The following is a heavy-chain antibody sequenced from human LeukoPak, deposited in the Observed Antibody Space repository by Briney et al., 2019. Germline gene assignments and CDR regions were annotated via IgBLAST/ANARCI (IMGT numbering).Heavy chain of an antibody. CDR3: AKVSVAGTGVSGDY. CDR2: ISYDGSNK. J-gene: IGHJ4*02. CDR1: GFTFSSYG. V-gene: IGHV3-30*18. D-gene: IGHD6-19*01. Sequence: GGSLRPSCAASGFTFSSYGMHWVRQAPGKGLEWVAVISYDGSNKYYADSVKGRFTISRDNSKNTLYLQMNSLRAEDTAVYYCAKVSVAGTGVSGDYWGQGTLVTVSS.